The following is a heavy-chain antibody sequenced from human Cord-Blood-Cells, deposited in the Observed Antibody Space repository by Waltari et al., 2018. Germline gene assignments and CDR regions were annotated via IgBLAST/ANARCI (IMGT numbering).Heavy chain of an antibody. V-gene: IGHV1-8*01. J-gene: IGHJ2*01. CDR2: RNPNSGNT. Sequence: QVQLVQSGAEVKKPGASVKVSCKASGYTFTSYDINWVRQATGQGLEWMGWRNPNSGNTGYAQKFQGRVTMTRNTSISTAYMELSSLRSEDTAVYYCARGRFPTYSSSSYWYFDLWGRGTLVTVSS. CDR3: ARGRFPTYSSSSYWYFDL. CDR1: GYTFTSYD. D-gene: IGHD6-6*01.